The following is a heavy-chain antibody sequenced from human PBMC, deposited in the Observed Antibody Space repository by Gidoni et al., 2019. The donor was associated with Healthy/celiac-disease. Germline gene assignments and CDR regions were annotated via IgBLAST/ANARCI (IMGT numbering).Heavy chain of an antibody. D-gene: IGHD3-22*01. CDR1: GGSISSYY. Sequence: SLTCTVSGGSISSYYWSWIRQPPGKGLEWIGYIYYSGSTNYNPSLKSRVTISVDTSKNQFSLKLSSVTAADTAVYYCAASQWLLQPFDYWGQGTLVTVSS. V-gene: IGHV4-59*01. CDR2: IYYSGST. J-gene: IGHJ4*02. CDR3: AASQWLLQPFDY.